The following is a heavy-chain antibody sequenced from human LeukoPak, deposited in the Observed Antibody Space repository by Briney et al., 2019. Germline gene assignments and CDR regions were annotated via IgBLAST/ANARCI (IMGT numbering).Heavy chain of an antibody. V-gene: IGHV3-30-3*01. Sequence: GGSLRLSCAASGFTFSSYAMHWVRQAPGKGLEWVAVISYDGSNKYYADPVKGRFTISRDNSKNTLYLQMNSLRAEDTAVYYCARGRWLRAAAIYWGQGTLVTVSS. D-gene: IGHD5-12*01. J-gene: IGHJ4*02. CDR2: ISYDGSNK. CDR1: GFTFSSYA. CDR3: ARGRWLRAAAIY.